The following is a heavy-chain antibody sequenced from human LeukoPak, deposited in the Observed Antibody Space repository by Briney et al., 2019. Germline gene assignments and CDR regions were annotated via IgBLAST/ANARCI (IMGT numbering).Heavy chain of an antibody. CDR2: IYYTGST. D-gene: IGHD3-9*01. V-gene: IGHV4-59*01. CDR1: GGPISSYY. Sequence: SETLSLTCTVSGGPISSYYWTWFRQPPGKGLEWIGYIYYTGSTNYNPSLDSRVTISVDMSKNQVSLNLKYVTAADTAVYYCARGYFDWFLDNWGRGTLVTVSS. J-gene: IGHJ4*02. CDR3: ARGYFDWFLDN.